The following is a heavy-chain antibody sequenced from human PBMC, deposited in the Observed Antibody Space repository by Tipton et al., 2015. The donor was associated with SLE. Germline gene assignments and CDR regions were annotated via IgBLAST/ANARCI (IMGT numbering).Heavy chain of an antibody. CDR3: TTGGTRGI. CDR1: GFTFSLYA. V-gene: IGHV3-15*01. J-gene: IGHJ3*02. Sequence: GSLRLSCETSGFTFSLYAMSWVRQAPGKGLVWVGRIKRKTEGETTDYGVPVKGRFSISRDDSKNTLFLQMNSLKTEDTAVYYCTTGGTRGIWGQGTMVTVS. CDR2: IKRKTEGETT. D-gene: IGHD3/OR15-3a*01.